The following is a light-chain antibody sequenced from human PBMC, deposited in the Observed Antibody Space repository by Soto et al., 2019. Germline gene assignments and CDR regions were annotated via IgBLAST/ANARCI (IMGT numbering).Light chain of an antibody. Sequence: DIQMTQSPSTLSASVGDRVTITCRASQSISNWLAWYQQKPGKAPTLLIYDVSRLESGVPSRFSGSGSGTEFTLTINSLQPDDFATYYCQQYDSYSEAFGQGTKV. CDR1: QSISNW. CDR3: QQYDSYSEA. V-gene: IGKV1-5*01. J-gene: IGKJ1*01. CDR2: DVS.